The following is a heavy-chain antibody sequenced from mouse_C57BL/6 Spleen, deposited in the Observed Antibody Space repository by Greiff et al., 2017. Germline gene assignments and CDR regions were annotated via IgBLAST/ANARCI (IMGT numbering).Heavy chain of an antibody. CDR2: ISYDGSN. CDR3: ALYDGYTRFDY. D-gene: IGHD2-3*01. J-gene: IGHJ2*01. CDR1: GYSITSGYY. V-gene: IGHV3-6*01. Sequence: VQLKESGPGLVKPSQSLSLTCSVTGYSITSGYYWNWIRQLPGNKLEWMGYISYDGSNNYNPSLKNRISITRDTSKNQFFLKLNSVTTEDTATYYCALYDGYTRFDYWGQGTTLTVSS.